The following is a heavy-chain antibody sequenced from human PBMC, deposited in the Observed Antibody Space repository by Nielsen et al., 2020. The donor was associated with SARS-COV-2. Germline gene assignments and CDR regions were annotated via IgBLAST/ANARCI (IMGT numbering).Heavy chain of an antibody. CDR3: TTRTFYLDY. V-gene: IGHV3-11*03. Sequence: GESLKISCAASGFSFSDYYMSWIRQAPGKGLEWVSYISSSTSYTNYADSVTGRFTISRDNSKNTLYLQMNSLRAEDTALYYCTTRTFYLDYWGQGTLVTVSS. D-gene: IGHD1-1*01. CDR1: GFSFSDYY. CDR2: ISSSTSYT. J-gene: IGHJ4*02.